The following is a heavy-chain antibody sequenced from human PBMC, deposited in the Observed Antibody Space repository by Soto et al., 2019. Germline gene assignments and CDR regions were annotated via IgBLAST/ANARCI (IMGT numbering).Heavy chain of an antibody. CDR2: IYYSGST. D-gene: IGHD2-2*03. CDR3: AKSNSDYYYYFMDV. Sequence: PSETLSLTCSVSGGSISSYYWSWIRQPPGKGLEWIGYIYYSGSTNYNPSLKSRVTISVDTSKNQFSLKLSSVTAADTAVYYCAKSNSDYYYYFMDVWGKGTTV. J-gene: IGHJ6*03. CDR1: GGSISSYY. V-gene: IGHV4-59*01.